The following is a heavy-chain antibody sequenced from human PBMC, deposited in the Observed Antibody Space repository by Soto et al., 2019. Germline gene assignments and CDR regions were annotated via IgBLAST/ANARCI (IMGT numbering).Heavy chain of an antibody. CDR1: GFNFDNFY. J-gene: IGHJ4*02. D-gene: IGHD1-1*01. CDR2: IKKDGSDS. CDR3: ARDTTGILDY. Sequence: VGSLRLSCAASGFNFDNFYMAWVRQAPGKGLEWVANIKKDGSDSNYVDSLKGRFTISRDNARNSLYLQMNNLRAEDSGVYFCARDTTGILDYWGQGTLVTVSS. V-gene: IGHV3-7*01.